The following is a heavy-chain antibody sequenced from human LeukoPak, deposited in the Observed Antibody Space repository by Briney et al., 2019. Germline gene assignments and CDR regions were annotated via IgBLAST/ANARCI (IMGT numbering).Heavy chain of an antibody. Sequence: GGSLRLSCAASGFSFSIYSMNWVRQAPGMGLEWVSSISGSSSYIYYADSVKGRFTISRDNAKNSLYLQMDSLRAEDTAVYYCARAYYGSGTSHFDSWGQGTLVTVSS. CDR1: GFSFSIYS. V-gene: IGHV3-21*01. CDR2: ISGSSSYI. D-gene: IGHD3-10*01. CDR3: ARAYYGSGTSHFDS. J-gene: IGHJ4*02.